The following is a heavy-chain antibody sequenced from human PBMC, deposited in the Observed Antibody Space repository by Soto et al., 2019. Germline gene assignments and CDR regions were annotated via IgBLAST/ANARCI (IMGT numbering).Heavy chain of an antibody. CDR3: ARGLGGRMDA. CDR1: GTIFSSYT. CDR2: IIPILGET. Sequence: QVQLVQSGAEVKKPGSSVRVSCKASGTIFSSYTISWVRQAPGQGLEWMGRIIPILGETNSAQKFQGRVTLXXDKSTNTAYMELNSLRLEDTAVYYCARGLGGRMDAWGQGTTVTVSS. V-gene: IGHV1-69*08. D-gene: IGHD3-16*01. J-gene: IGHJ6*02.